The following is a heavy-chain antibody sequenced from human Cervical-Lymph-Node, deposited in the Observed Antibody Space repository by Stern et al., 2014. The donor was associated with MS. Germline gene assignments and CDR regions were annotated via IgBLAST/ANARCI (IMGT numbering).Heavy chain of an antibody. CDR2: IFWDDDK. Sequence: QVTLRESGPTLVKPTQTLTLTCTFSEFSLTTTGAAVGWLRQSPGKALEWLALIFWDDDKRYTPSLMNRLTIAKDTSRNHVVLRRTNMDPVDSATYYCAHRRSGTMGHFDHWGQGAPVTVSS. CDR1: EFSLTTTGAA. CDR3: AHRRSGTMGHFDH. V-gene: IGHV2-5*02. D-gene: IGHD1-1*01. J-gene: IGHJ4*02.